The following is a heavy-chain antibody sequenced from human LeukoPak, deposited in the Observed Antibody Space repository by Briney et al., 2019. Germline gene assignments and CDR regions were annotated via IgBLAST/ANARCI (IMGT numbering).Heavy chain of an antibody. D-gene: IGHD2-2*01. CDR2: IYYSGST. CDR3: ARFGGCSSTSCYPPDLPDY. V-gene: IGHV4-59*01. Sequence: SETLSLTCTVSGGSISSYYWSWIRQPPGKGLEWIGYIYYSGSTNYNPSLKSRVTISVDTSKNQFSLKLSSVTAADTAVYYCARFGGCSSTSCYPPDLPDYWGQGTLVTVSS. J-gene: IGHJ4*02. CDR1: GGSISSYY.